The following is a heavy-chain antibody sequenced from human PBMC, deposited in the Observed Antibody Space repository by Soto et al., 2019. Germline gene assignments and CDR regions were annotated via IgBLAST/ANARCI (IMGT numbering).Heavy chain of an antibody. V-gene: IGHV1-69*06. CDR1: GGTFNSFS. Sequence: QVQLVQSGAEVKTPGSSVKVSCKASGGTFNSFSIDWVRQAPGQGLEWMGGIIPMSGRPNYVQRFQGRVTFSADKSTNTVYMEVNNLTYEDTAVYYCTRRGRQSANWFDPWGQGTLVTVSS. CDR3: TRRGRQSANWFDP. J-gene: IGHJ5*02. CDR2: IIPMSGRP.